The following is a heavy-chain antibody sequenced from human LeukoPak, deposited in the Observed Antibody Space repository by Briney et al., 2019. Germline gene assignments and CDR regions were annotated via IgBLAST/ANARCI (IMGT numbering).Heavy chain of an antibody. CDR2: IYTSGST. V-gene: IGHV4-4*07. D-gene: IGHD3-16*01. CDR3: ARDWGNEDDAFDI. Sequence: SETLSLTCTVSGGSISSYYWSWIRQPAGKGLEWIGRIYTSGSTYYKPSLKSRVSISVDTSKNQFSLNLRSVTAADTAVYYCARDWGNEDDAFDIWGQGTMVTVSS. J-gene: IGHJ3*02. CDR1: GGSISSYY.